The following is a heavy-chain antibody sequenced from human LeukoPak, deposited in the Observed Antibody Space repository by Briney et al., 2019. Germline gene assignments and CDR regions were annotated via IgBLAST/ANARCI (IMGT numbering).Heavy chain of an antibody. CDR1: GFTFSSYA. CDR2: ISGSGGST. V-gene: IGHV3-23*01. J-gene: IGHJ5*02. D-gene: IGHD3-9*01. Sequence: TGGSLRLSCAASGFTFSSYAMSWVRQAPGKGLEWVSAISGSGGSTYYADSVKGRFTISRDNSKNTLYLQMNSLRAEDTAVYYCASEYYDILTGYYAPPWGQGTLVTVSS. CDR3: ASEYYDILTGYYAPP.